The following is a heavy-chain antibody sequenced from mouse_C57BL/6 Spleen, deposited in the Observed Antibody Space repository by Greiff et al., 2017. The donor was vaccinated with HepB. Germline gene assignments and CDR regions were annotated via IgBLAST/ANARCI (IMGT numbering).Heavy chain of an antibody. CDR1: GFTFSSYA. D-gene: IGHD1-1*01. CDR2: ISSGGDYI. Sequence: EVQRVESGEGLVKPGGSLKLSCAASGFTFSSYAMSWVRQTPEKRLEWVAYISSGGDYIYYADTVKGRFTISRDNARNTLYLQMSSLKSEDTAMYYCTRDRHYYGSSHYAMDYWGQGTSVTVSS. V-gene: IGHV5-9-1*02. J-gene: IGHJ4*01. CDR3: TRDRHYYGSSHYAMDY.